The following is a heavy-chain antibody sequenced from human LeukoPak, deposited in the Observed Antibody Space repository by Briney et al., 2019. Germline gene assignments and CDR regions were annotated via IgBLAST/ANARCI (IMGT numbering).Heavy chain of an antibody. J-gene: IGHJ4*02. D-gene: IGHD1-26*01. V-gene: IGHV3-23*01. CDR2: ISGSGGGT. Sequence: RPGGSLRLSCAASGFTFSSYAMSWVRQAPGKGLEWVSGISGSGGGTYYADSVKGRFTISRDNSKNTLYLQMNSLRAEDTAVYYCAKGAIVGALNLHYDYWGQGTLVTVSS. CDR1: GFTFSSYA. CDR3: AKGAIVGALNLHYDY.